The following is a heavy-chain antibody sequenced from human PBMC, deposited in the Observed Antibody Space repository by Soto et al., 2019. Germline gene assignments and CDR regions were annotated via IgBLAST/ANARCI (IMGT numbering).Heavy chain of an antibody. CDR3: TTDPLREYARAWNLGY. Sequence: DVQLVESGGGSVQPGGSLRLSCAASGFTFSNAWMSWVRQAPGKGPEWVGRIKSKTNGGTTDYAAPVKGRFTISRDDSTNTLVLHMNSLKTEDTAVYYCTTDPLREYARAWNLGYWGQGTLVTVSS. CDR2: IKSKTNGGTT. V-gene: IGHV3-15*01. J-gene: IGHJ4*02. D-gene: IGHD1-1*01. CDR1: GFTFSNAW.